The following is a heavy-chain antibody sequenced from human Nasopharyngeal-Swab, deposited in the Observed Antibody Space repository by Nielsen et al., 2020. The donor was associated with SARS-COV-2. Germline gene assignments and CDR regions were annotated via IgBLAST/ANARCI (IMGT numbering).Heavy chain of an antibody. D-gene: IGHD1-26*01. CDR1: GYSFTSYW. CDR3: ARSGRFVGKGDFDY. J-gene: IGHJ4*02. Sequence: GESLKISCKGSGYSFTSYWIGWVRQMPGKGLEWMGIIYPGDSDTRYTSSFQGQVIISADKSNSTAYLQWSSLKASDTAKYYCARSGRFVGKGDFDYWGQGTLVTVSS. V-gene: IGHV5-51*01. CDR2: IYPGDSDT.